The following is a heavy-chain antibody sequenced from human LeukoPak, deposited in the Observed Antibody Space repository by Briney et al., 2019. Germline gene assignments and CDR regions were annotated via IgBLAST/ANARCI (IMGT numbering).Heavy chain of an antibody. Sequence: GGSLRLSCAASGFTFSSYEMNWVRQAPGKGLEWVSYISSSGSTIYYADSVKGRFTISRDNSKNTLYLQMNSLRAEDTAVYYCAKGDTTWELPHDYWGQGTLVTVSS. D-gene: IGHD1-26*01. J-gene: IGHJ4*02. CDR1: GFTFSSYE. CDR2: ISSSGSTI. CDR3: AKGDTTWELPHDY. V-gene: IGHV3-48*03.